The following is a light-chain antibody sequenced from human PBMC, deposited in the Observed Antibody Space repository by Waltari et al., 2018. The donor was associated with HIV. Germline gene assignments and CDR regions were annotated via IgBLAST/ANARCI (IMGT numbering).Light chain of an antibody. J-gene: IGLJ2*01. CDR3: ATWDTRLNHVF. Sequence: QSVLTQPPSLSAAPGQRVVGSCSRNTSIFGKRLISWYQQIPETPPKLLIHDYHNRPSAVPARLSACKSATSATLTITGLQIGDDADYVCATWDTRLNHVFFGRGT. CDR1: TSIFGKRL. V-gene: IGLV1-51*01. CDR2: DYH.